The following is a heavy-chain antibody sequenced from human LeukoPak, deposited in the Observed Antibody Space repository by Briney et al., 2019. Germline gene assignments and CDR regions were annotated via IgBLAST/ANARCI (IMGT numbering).Heavy chain of an antibody. V-gene: IGHV3-74*01. CDR1: GFTFSSYW. J-gene: IGHJ4*02. CDR2: INSDGSST. Sequence: PGGSLRLSCAASGFTFSSYWMHWVRQAPGKGLVWVSRINSDGSSTSYADSVKGRFTISRDNAKNTLSLQMNSLRADGTAVYYCARGYSGTYRIDYWGQGTLVTVSS. CDR3: ARGYSGTYRIDY. D-gene: IGHD1-26*01.